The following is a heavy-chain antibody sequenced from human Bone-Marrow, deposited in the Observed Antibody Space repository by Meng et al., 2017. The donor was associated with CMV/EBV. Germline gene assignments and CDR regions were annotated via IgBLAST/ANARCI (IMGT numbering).Heavy chain of an antibody. CDR2: ISSNGGST. CDR1: GFTFSSYA. J-gene: IGHJ4*02. V-gene: IGHV3-64*02. CDR3: ARVTTVTTPY. D-gene: IGHD4-11*01. Sequence: ETLSLTCAASGFTFSSYAMHWVRQAPGKGLEYVSAISSNGGSTYYADSVKGRFTISRDNSKNTLYLQMGSLRAEDMAVYYCARVTTVTTPYWGQGTLVTVSS.